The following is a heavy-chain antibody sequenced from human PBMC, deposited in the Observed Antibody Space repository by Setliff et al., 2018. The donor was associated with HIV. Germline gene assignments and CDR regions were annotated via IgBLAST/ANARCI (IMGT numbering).Heavy chain of an antibody. Sequence: GASVKVSCKASGYTFTSYGISWVRQAPGQGLEWMGWISAYNGNTNYAQKPQGIVTMTTDTSTSTAYMELRSMRSDDTAVYYCTIDYGDYEGWFDPWGQGTLVTVSS. CDR3: TIDYGDYEGWFDP. J-gene: IGHJ5*02. D-gene: IGHD4-17*01. V-gene: IGHV1-18*01. CDR1: GYTFTSYG. CDR2: ISAYNGNT.